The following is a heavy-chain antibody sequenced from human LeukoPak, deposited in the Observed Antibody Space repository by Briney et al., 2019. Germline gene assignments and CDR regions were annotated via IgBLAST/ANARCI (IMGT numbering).Heavy chain of an antibody. CDR2: ISYGGST. D-gene: IGHD4-17*01. CDR3: ARDPTTVTKGFDI. Sequence: SETLSLTCTVSDASFNTHYWTWIRQPPGKGLEWIGYISYGGSTNYNPSLKSRVTISVDTSKNQFFLRLTSLTGADTAVYYCARDPTTVTKGFDIWGQGTMVTVSS. J-gene: IGHJ3*02. V-gene: IGHV4-59*11. CDR1: DASFNTHY.